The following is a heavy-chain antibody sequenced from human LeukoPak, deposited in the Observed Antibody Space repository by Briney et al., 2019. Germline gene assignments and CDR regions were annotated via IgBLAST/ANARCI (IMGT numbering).Heavy chain of an antibody. CDR3: ARKSGNFDY. Sequence: SETLSLTCTVSGGPISSYYWSWIRQPPGKGLEWIGYIYYSGSTNYNPSLKSRVTISVDTSKNQFSLKLSSVTAADTAVYYCARKSGNFDYWGQGTLVTVSS. J-gene: IGHJ4*02. CDR2: IYYSGST. V-gene: IGHV4-59*01. D-gene: IGHD1-26*01. CDR1: GGPISSYY.